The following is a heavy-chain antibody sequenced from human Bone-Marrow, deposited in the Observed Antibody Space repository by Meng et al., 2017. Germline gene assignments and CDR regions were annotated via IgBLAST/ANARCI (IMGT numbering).Heavy chain of an antibody. D-gene: IGHD2-21*02. CDR3: ARDVGGDWRHFHH. V-gene: IGHV3-33*01. J-gene: IGHJ1*01. Sequence: GESLKISCAASGFTFSDYAMHWVRQAPGKGLEWVAVIWHGGTNKFYADSVKGRFTISRDNSQNTLYLQMNSLRAEDTAVYYCARDVGGDWRHFHHWGQGTLVTVSS. CDR1: GFTFSDYA. CDR2: IWHGGTNK.